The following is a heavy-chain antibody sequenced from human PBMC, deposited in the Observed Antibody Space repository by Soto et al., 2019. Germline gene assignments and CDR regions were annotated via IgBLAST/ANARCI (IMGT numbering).Heavy chain of an antibody. V-gene: IGHV5-51*01. CDR1: GYSFTSFW. J-gene: IGHJ4*02. CDR2: IYVDDSET. Sequence: LKISCKGFGYSFTSFWIAWVRQMPGKGLEWMGIIYVDDSETRYSPSFQGQVTISADKSINAAYLQWSSLKASDTAMYYCARGDRGEYWGQGTLVTVSS. D-gene: IGHD2-21*02. CDR3: ARGDRGEY.